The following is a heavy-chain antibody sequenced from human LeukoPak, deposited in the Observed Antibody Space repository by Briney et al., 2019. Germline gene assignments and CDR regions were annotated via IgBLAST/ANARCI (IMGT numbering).Heavy chain of an antibody. CDR2: FDPRDGST. Sequence: ASVKVSCQASGYIFATHQMHWVRQAPGQGLEWLGIFDPRDGSTTYAQKFQGRVTMTGDTSTSTVYMELSRLRSDDTAVYYCARPHYYGMGAWGQGTTVTVSS. CDR3: ARPHYYGMGA. CDR1: GYIFATHQ. V-gene: IGHV1-46*01. J-gene: IGHJ6*02.